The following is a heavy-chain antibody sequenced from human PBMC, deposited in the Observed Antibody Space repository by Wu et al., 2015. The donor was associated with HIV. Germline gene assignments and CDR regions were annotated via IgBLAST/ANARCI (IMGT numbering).Heavy chain of an antibody. D-gene: IGHD5-12*01. CDR2: IIPLFGTT. CDR3: ASPYSGYAYDVFDV. CDR1: GNTFNA. V-gene: IGHV1-69*05. Sequence: QVQLVQSGAEVKKPGSSVKISCKASGNTFNAINWVRQAPGQGLEWMGGIIPLFGTTDYAQIFQGRVTITTDESTSTAYMRLSSLRSEDTAVYYCASPYSGYAYDVFDVWGQGTMVSVSS. J-gene: IGHJ3*01.